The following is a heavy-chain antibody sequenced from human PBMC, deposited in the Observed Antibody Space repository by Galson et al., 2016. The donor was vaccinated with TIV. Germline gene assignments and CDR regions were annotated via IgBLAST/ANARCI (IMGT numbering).Heavy chain of an antibody. Sequence: SLRLSCAASGFTFSDYSMSWIRQAPGKGLEWIPYISGSGITTYYADSVKGRFTISRDNAKNSLFLHMNSLRAEDTAVYYCATGLVPPAIDYWGQGNLLTVSS. CDR2: ISGSGITT. CDR3: ATGLVPPAIDY. D-gene: IGHD2-2*02. J-gene: IGHJ4*02. V-gene: IGHV3-11*01. CDR1: GFTFSDYS.